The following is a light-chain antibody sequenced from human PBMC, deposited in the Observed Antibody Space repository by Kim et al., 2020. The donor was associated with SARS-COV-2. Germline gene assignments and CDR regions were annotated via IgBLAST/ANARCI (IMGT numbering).Light chain of an antibody. CDR2: SND. J-gene: IGLJ3*02. Sequence: PGRAPTLRIYSNDVLPSVVSDRFSGSKSGTSSSLAISGLQSEDEANYYCATWDDNLNSPVFGGGTQLTVL. CDR3: ATWDDNLNSPV. V-gene: IGLV1-36*01.